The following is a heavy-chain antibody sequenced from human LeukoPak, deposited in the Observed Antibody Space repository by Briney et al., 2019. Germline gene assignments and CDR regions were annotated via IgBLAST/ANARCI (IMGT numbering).Heavy chain of an antibody. D-gene: IGHD2-15*01. V-gene: IGHV3-9*01. CDR2: ISWNSGSI. CDR1: GFTFDDYA. J-gene: IGHJ3*02. Sequence: PGGSLRLSCAASGFTFDDYAMHWVRQAPGKGLEWVSGISWNSGSIGYADSVKGRFTISRDNAKNSLYLQMNSLRAEDTAVYYCARYLPRMPTPVAPAFDIWGQGTMVTVSS. CDR3: ARYLPRMPTPVAPAFDI.